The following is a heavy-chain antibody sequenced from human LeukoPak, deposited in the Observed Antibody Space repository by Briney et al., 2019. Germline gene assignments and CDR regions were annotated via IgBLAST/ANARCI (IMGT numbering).Heavy chain of an antibody. V-gene: IGHV4-4*07. CDR2: FYTSGST. CDR1: GGSISNYY. Sequence: ASETLSLTCTVSGGSISNYYWSWIRQPAGKGLEWIGRFYTSGSTIYNPSLKSRVTISVDTSKNQFSLKLSSVTAADTAVYYCARLGTAGIVVVTAASSEFDYWGQGTLVTVSS. CDR3: ARLGTAGIVVVTAASSEFDY. J-gene: IGHJ4*02. D-gene: IGHD2-21*02.